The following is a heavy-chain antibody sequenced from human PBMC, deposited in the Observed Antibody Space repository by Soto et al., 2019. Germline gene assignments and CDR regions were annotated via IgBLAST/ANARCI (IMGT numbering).Heavy chain of an antibody. D-gene: IGHD5-12*01. Sequence: QVQPVESGGGVVQPGRSLRLSCVVSGFTFRSYAMHWVRQAPGKGLEWVAVISNDGNNNYHADSVKGRFTISRDNSKNTLYLHMDILRAEDTALYYCSRFVGYGGSEYYFDNWGQGIQVIVST. CDR2: ISNDGNNN. V-gene: IGHV3-30-3*02. J-gene: IGHJ4*02. CDR1: GFTFRSYA. CDR3: SRFVGYGGSEYYFDN.